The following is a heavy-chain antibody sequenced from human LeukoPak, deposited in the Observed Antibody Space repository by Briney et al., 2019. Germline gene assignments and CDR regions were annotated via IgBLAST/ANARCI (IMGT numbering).Heavy chain of an antibody. J-gene: IGHJ6*02. D-gene: IGHD2-2*01. CDR2: INPNSGGK. Sequence: ATVRVSCKASGYTFTGYYMHWVRQAPGQGLEWMGWINPNSGGKNYAQKFQGRVTMTRGTSISTAYMELSRLRSDDTAVYYCTREESSTYCSDVWGQGTTVTVSS. CDR1: GYTFTGYY. V-gene: IGHV1-2*02. CDR3: TREESSTYCSDV.